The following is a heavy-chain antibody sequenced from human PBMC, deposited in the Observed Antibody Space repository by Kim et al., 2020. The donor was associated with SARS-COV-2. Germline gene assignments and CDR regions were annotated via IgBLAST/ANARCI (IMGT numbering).Heavy chain of an antibody. J-gene: IGHJ6*02. V-gene: IGHV3-30-3*01. CDR2: ISYDGSNK. Sequence: GGSLRLSCAASGFTFSSYAMHWVRQAPGKGLEWVAVISYDGSNKYYADSVKGRFTISRDNSKNTLYLQMNSLRAEDTAVYYCARDRSSSPYYYYGMDVWGQGTTVTVSS. CDR1: GFTFSSYA. CDR3: ARDRSSSPYYYYGMDV. D-gene: IGHD6-6*01.